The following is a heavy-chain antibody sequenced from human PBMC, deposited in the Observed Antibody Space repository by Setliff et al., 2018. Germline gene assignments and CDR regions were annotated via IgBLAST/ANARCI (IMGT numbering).Heavy chain of an antibody. V-gene: IGHV1-69*13. Sequence: SVKVSCKASGGTFSSYAISWVRQAPGQGLEWMGGIIPIFGTANYAQKFQGRVTITADESTSTAYMELSSLRSEDTAVYYCARDAHDCDSSENPIVDYWGQGTLVTV. D-gene: IGHD3-22*01. CDR2: IIPIFGTA. J-gene: IGHJ4*02. CDR1: GGTFSSYA. CDR3: ARDAHDCDSSENPIVDY.